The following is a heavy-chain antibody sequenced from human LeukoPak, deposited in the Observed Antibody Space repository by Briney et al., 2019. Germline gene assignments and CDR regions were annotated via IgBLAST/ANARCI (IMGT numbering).Heavy chain of an antibody. J-gene: IGHJ4*02. V-gene: IGHV1-69*04. CDR1: GGTFSSYA. CDR3: ARVVVATALVDY. CDR2: IIPILGIA. Sequence: ASVKVSCKASGGTFSSYAISWVRQAPGQGLEWMGRIIPILGIANYAQKFQGRVTITADKSTSTAYMELSSLRSEDTAVYYCARVVVATALVDYWGQGTLVTVSS. D-gene: IGHD3-22*01.